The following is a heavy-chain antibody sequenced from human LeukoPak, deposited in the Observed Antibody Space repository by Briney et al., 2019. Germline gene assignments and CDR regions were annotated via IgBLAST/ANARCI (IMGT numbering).Heavy chain of an antibody. CDR3: ARDVISGVVPSGY. V-gene: IGHV3-74*01. D-gene: IGHD3-3*01. CDR1: GFTFSGSA. CDR2: ISTDGSTT. Sequence: GGSLRLSCAASGFTFSGSAMHWVRQASGKGLEWVSRISTDGSTTNYADSVKGRFTISRDNAENMLYLQMNSLRAEDTAVYYCARDVISGVVPSGYWGQGTVVSVSS. J-gene: IGHJ4*02.